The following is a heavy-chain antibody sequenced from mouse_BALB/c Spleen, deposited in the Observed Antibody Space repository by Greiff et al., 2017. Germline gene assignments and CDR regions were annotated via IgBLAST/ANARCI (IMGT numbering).Heavy chain of an antibody. Sequence: QVQLQQSGAELARPGASVKMSCKASGYTFTSYTMHWVKQRPGQGLEWIGYINPSSGYTNYNQKFKDKATLTADKSSSTAYMQLSSLTSEDSAVYYCARDCYGSSDAMDYWGQGTSVTVSA. CDR1: GYTFTSYT. CDR2: INPSSGYT. D-gene: IGHD1-1*01. CDR3: ARDCYGSSDAMDY. V-gene: IGHV1-4*01. J-gene: IGHJ4*01.